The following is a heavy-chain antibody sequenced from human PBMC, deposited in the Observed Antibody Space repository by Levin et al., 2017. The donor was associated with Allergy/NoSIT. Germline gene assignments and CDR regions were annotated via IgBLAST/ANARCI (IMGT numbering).Heavy chain of an antibody. CDR3: ASIIAVAGVY. D-gene: IGHD6-19*01. J-gene: IGHJ4*02. Sequence: SETLSLTCAVYGGSFSGYYWSWIRQPPGKGLEWIGEINHSGSTNYNPSLKSRVTISVDTSKNQFSLKLSSVTAADTAVYYCASIIAVAGVYWGQGTLVTVSS. CDR1: GGSFSGYY. V-gene: IGHV4-34*01. CDR2: INHSGST.